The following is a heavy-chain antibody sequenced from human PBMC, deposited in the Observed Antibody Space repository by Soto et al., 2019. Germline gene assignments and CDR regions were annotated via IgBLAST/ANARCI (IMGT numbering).Heavy chain of an antibody. CDR3: ARGPPYYYDSSGYEDFDY. J-gene: IGHJ4*02. Sequence: QVQLQQWGAGLLKPSETLSLTCAVYGGSFSGYYWSWIRQPPGKGLEWIGEINHSGSTNYNPSLKSRVTISVDTFKNQFSLKLSSVTAADTAVYYCARGPPYYYDSSGYEDFDYWGQGTLVTVSS. CDR1: GGSFSGYY. CDR2: INHSGST. V-gene: IGHV4-34*01. D-gene: IGHD3-22*01.